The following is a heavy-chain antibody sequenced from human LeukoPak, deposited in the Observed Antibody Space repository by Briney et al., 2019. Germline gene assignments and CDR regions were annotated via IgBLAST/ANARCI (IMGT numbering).Heavy chain of an antibody. V-gene: IGHV4-59*01. D-gene: IGHD6-25*01. CDR1: GGSISSYY. J-gene: IGHJ4*02. Sequence: SSETLSLTCTVSGGSISSYYWSWIRQPPGKGLEWIGYIYYSGSTNYNPSLKSRVTISVDTSKNQFSLKLSSVTAADTAVYYCARVYSSGYYFDYWGQGTLVTVSS. CDR3: ARVYSSGYYFDY. CDR2: IYYSGST.